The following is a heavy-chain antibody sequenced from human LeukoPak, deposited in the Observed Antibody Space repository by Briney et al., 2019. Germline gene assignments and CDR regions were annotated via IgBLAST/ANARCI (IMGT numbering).Heavy chain of an antibody. CDR2: IKSDGKT. J-gene: IGHJ1*01. V-gene: IGHV3-74*01. Sequence: GGSLRLFCEASGFTFSRYWMHWVRQAPGKGLVWVSRIKSDGKTNYADSVKGRFTISRDNAKNTVSLQMDSLRAEDTGVYYCARAPSEVGGYYPEYFRHWGQGILVTVSS. CDR3: ARAPSEVGGYYPEYFRH. D-gene: IGHD3-22*01. CDR1: GFTFSRYW.